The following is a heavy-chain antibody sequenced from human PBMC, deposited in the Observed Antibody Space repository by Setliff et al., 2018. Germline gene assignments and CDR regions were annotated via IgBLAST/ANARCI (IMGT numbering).Heavy chain of an antibody. D-gene: IGHD3-3*01. CDR2: ISSSSSYI. J-gene: IGHJ5*02. Sequence: LRLSCAASGFTFSSYSMNWVRQAPGKGLEWVSSISSSSSYIYYADSVKGRFTISRDNAKNSLYLQMNSLRAEDTAVYYCARDRLRFLENWFDPWGQGTLVTVSS. V-gene: IGHV3-21*01. CDR3: ARDRLRFLENWFDP. CDR1: GFTFSSYS.